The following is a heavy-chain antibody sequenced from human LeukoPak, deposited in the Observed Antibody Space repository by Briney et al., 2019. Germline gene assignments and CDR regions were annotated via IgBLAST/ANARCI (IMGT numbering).Heavy chain of an antibody. CDR2: IYYSGST. Sequence: KPSQTLSLTCTVSGGSISSGGYYWSWIRQHPGKGLEWIGYIYYSGSTYYNPSLKSRVTISVDTSKNQFSLKLSSVTAADTAVYYCARELPKDLLFDYWGQGTLVTVSS. V-gene: IGHV4-31*03. CDR1: GGSISSGGYY. CDR3: ARELPKDLLFDY. J-gene: IGHJ4*02.